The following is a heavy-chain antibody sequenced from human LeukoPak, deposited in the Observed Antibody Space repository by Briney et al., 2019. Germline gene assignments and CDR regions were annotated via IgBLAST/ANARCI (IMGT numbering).Heavy chain of an antibody. V-gene: IGHV3-30-3*01. J-gene: IGHJ4*02. CDR1: GFTFSSYA. CDR3: ARAPGRFLEWLLLDY. Sequence: PGGSLRLSCAASGFTFSSYAMHWVRQAPGKGLEWVAVISFDGSNKYYADSVKGRFTISRDNSKNTLYLQMNSLRAEDTAVYYCARAPGRFLEWLLLDYWGQGTLATVSS. CDR2: ISFDGSNK. D-gene: IGHD3-3*01.